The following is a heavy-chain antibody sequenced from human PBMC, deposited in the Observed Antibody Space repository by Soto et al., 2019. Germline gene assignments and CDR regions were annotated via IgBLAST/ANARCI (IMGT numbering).Heavy chain of an antibody. CDR2: IRQYGDET. V-gene: IGHV3-7*01. CDR3: ATGGSGTYYLGPLDY. J-gene: IGHJ4*02. CDR1: AFSLKTYW. D-gene: IGHD3-10*01. Sequence: EVQLVESGGGLVLPGGSLRLSCVGSAFSLKTYWMAWVRQAPGKGLECVANIRQYGDETFYVDSVKGRFTISRDNANNSVYLQMDNLRADDTGVYYCATGGSGTYYLGPLDYWGQGIMVIVSS.